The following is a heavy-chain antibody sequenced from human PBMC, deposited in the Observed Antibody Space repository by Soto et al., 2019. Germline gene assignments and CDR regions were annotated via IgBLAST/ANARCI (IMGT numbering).Heavy chain of an antibody. V-gene: IGHV4-4*07. CDR2: MYTSGST. Sequence: ETLSLTCTVSGGSISNYYWTWIRQPAGKGLEWIGRMYTSGSTNYNPSLKSRVTMSVDTSKNQFSLNLRSVTAEDTAVYYCAREISYVSGGHLYYGMDVLGQGTAVTVSS. CDR3: AREISYVSGGHLYYGMDV. D-gene: IGHD3-16*01. CDR1: GGSISNYY. J-gene: IGHJ6*02.